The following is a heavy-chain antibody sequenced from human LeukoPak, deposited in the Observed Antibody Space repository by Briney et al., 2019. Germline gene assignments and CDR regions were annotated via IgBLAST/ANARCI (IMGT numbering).Heavy chain of an antibody. CDR2: ISGSGGST. CDR1: GFTFSSYA. V-gene: IGHV3-23*01. J-gene: IGHJ4*02. Sequence: GGSLRLSCAASGFTFSSYAMSWVRQAPGKGLEWVSAISGSGGSTYYADSVKGRFTISRDNSKNTLYLQMNSLRAEDTAVYYCHVLTAPSLLAVAGTENFDYWGQGTLVTVSS. D-gene: IGHD6-19*01. CDR3: HVLTAPSLLAVAGTENFDY.